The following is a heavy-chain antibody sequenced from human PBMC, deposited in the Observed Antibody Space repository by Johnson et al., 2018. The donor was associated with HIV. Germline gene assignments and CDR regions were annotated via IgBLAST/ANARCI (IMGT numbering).Heavy chain of an antibody. CDR3: AKDQWSSSWTNDAFDI. CDR2: IKQDGSEK. D-gene: IGHD6-13*01. V-gene: IGHV3-7*01. CDR1: GFTFSSYW. J-gene: IGHJ3*02. Sequence: VQLVESGGGLVQPGGSLRLSCAASGFTFSSYWMSWVRQAPGKGLELVANIKQDGSEKYYVDYVKGRFTLSRDNAKNSLYLQMNSLRAEDTAVYYCAKDQWSSSWTNDAFDIWGQGTKVSVSS.